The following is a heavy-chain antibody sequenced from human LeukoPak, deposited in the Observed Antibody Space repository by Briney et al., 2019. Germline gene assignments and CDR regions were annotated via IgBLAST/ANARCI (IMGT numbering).Heavy chain of an antibody. V-gene: IGHV4-59*12. CDR3: ARDAWFGAGRTFDY. CDR2: IYYSGST. CDR1: GGSISSYY. Sequence: SEALSLTSTVSGGSISSYYWSWIRQPPGKGLEWSGYIYYSGSTNYNPSLKSRCNISVDTSKNQFSLRLSSVTAADTAVYSCARDAWFGAGRTFDYWGQGTLVTVSS. J-gene: IGHJ4*02. D-gene: IGHD3-10*01.